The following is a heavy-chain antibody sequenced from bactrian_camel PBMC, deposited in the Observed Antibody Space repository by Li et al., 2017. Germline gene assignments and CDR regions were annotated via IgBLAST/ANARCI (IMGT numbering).Heavy chain of an antibody. J-gene: IGHJ6*01. CDR1: GFTLSSYR. Sequence: VESGGGLVQPGGSLRLSCAASGFTLSSYRTYWVRQAPGKGLEWVSTINSGGSSTYYADSVKGRFTIPNDNAKNTLYLQLNSLKTQDTAMYYCARGLLGISWAQGTQVTVS. CDR3: ARGLLGIS. V-gene: IGHV3S1*01. D-gene: IGHD1*01. CDR2: INSGGSST.